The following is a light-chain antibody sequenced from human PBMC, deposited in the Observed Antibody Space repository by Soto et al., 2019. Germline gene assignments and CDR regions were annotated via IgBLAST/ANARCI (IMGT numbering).Light chain of an antibody. Sequence: EVVLTQSPATLSLSPGERATLSCRASQSIRNSLAWYQHKPGQAHRLLIYDASYRATGIPARFSGAGSGTDFTLTISSLEPEDFAVYYCQQRSKWPEITFGPGTKVDIK. CDR1: QSIRNS. J-gene: IGKJ3*01. V-gene: IGKV3-11*01. CDR3: QQRSKWPEIT. CDR2: DAS.